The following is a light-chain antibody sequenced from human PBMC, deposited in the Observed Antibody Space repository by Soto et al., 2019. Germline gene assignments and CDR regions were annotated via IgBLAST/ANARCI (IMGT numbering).Light chain of an antibody. CDR2: VVS. V-gene: IGLV2-8*01. J-gene: IGLJ1*01. Sequence: QSALTQPPSASGSPGQSVTISCTGTSSDVGGYNYVSWYQQHPGKAPKLMIYVVSKRPSGVPDRFSGSKSGNTASLTVSGLQAEDEADYYCSSYAGSTTYVFGXGTKVTVL. CDR1: SSDVGGYNY. CDR3: SSYAGSTTYV.